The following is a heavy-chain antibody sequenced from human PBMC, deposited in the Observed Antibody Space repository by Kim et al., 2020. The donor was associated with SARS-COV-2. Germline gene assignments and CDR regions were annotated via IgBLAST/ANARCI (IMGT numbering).Heavy chain of an antibody. D-gene: IGHD6-19*01. J-gene: IGHJ3*02. Sequence: ASVKVSCKASGYTFTSYGISWVRQAPGQGLEWMGWISAYNGNTNYAQKLQGRVTMTTDTSTSTAYMELRSLRSDDTAVYYCARDRTEQWLVLVKAFDIWGQGTMVTVSS. CDR3: ARDRTEQWLVLVKAFDI. CDR1: GYTFTSYG. CDR2: ISAYNGNT. V-gene: IGHV1-18*04.